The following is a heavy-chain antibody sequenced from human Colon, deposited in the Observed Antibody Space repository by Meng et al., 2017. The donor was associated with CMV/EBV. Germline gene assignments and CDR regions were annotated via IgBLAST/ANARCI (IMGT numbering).Heavy chain of an antibody. D-gene: IGHD2-15*01. CDR3: ARGDNRRHQTLRS. V-gene: IGHV1-2*06. Sequence: QVQLVQSGAEVKKPGASGKVSCKASGYTFTLSDYYIHWVRQAPGQGLEWMGRINPSNGDTDYAQRFQGRVTMTRDTSITIAYMDLNWLNSDDTAVYYCARGDNRRHQTLRSWGQGALVTVSS. CDR1: GYTFTLSDYY. CDR2: INPSNGDT. J-gene: IGHJ5*02.